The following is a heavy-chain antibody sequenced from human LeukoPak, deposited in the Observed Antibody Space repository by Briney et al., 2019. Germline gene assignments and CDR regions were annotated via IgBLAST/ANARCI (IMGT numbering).Heavy chain of an antibody. D-gene: IGHD3-22*01. CDR3: AKDREDTYYYDSSGYSFDY. CDR2: ISGSGTPT. CDR1: GFTFSNYT. V-gene: IGHV3-23*01. Sequence: QAGGSLRLSCAASGFTFSNYTMSWVRQAPGKGLEWVSTISGSGTPTYSADSVKGRFTISRDNSKNTLYLQMNSLRAEDTAVYYCAKDREDTYYYDSSGYSFDYWGQGTLVTVSS. J-gene: IGHJ4*02.